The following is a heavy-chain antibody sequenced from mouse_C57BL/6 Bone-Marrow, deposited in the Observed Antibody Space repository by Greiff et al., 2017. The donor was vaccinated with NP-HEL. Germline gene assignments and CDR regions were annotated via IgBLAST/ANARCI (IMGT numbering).Heavy chain of an antibody. D-gene: IGHD4-1*01. J-gene: IGHJ1*03. V-gene: IGHV1-59*01. Sequence: QVQLQQPGAELVRPGPSVKLSCKASGYTFTSYWMHWVKQRPGQGLEWIGVIDPSDSYTNYNQKFKGKATLTVDTSASTAYMQLSSLTSEDSAVYYCARKELGRYWYFDVWGTGTTVTVAS. CDR1: GYTFTSYW. CDR2: IDPSDSYT. CDR3: ARKELGRYWYFDV.